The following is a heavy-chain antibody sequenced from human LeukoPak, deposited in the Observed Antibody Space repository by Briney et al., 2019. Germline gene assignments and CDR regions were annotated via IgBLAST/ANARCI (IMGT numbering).Heavy chain of an antibody. CDR1: GFTFSSYS. V-gene: IGHV3-21*01. CDR3: ARAGSMVRGRPFDP. CDR2: ISSSSSYI. D-gene: IGHD3-10*01. Sequence: GGSLRLSCAASGFTFSSYSMNWVRQAPGKGLEWVSSISSSSSYIYYADSVKGRFTISRDNAKNSLYLQMNSLRAEDTAVYYCARAGSMVRGRPFDPWGQGTLVTVSS. J-gene: IGHJ5*02.